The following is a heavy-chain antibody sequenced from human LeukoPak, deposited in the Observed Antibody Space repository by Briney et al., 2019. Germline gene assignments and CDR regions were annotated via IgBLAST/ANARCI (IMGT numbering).Heavy chain of an antibody. V-gene: IGHV5-51*01. Sequence: GESLKISCKGSGYTFTTDWIGWVRQMPGKGLEWMGIIYPGDSDTRYSPSFQGQVTISADKSISTAYLQWSSLKASDTAMHYCARLGQYYDSSGYGNNWFDPWGQGTLVTVSS. CDR1: GYTFTTDW. CDR3: ARLGQYYDSSGYGNNWFDP. CDR2: IYPGDSDT. J-gene: IGHJ5*02. D-gene: IGHD3-22*01.